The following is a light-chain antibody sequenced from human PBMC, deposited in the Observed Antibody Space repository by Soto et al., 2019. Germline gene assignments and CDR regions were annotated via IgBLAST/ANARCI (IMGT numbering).Light chain of an antibody. CDR1: QSVSNS. CDR3: QQRYTWPS. V-gene: IGKV3-11*01. J-gene: IGKJ3*01. CDR2: DAS. Sequence: ETVLTQSPATPSFSPGERAILSCRASQSVSNSLAWYQQKPGQAPRLLIYDASNRATGVPARFSGSGSGTDFTLTITSLEPEDFAVYYCQQRYTWPSFGPGTKVDIK.